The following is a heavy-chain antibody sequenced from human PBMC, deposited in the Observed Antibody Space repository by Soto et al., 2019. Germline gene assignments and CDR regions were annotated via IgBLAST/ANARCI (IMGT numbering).Heavy chain of an antibody. V-gene: IGHV4-59*01. CDR1: GGSISSYY. Sequence: SETLSLTCTVSGGSISSYYWSWIRQPPGKGLEWIGYIYYSGSTNYNPSLKSRVTISVDTSKNQFSLKLSSVTAADTAVYYCARGTARITMVRGVLNPYYFDYWGQGTLVTVSS. CDR3: ARGTARITMVRGVLNPYYFDY. J-gene: IGHJ4*02. CDR2: IYYSGST. D-gene: IGHD3-10*01.